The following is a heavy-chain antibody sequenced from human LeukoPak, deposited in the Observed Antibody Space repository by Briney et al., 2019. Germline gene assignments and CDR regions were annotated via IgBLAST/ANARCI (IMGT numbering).Heavy chain of an antibody. CDR1: GFTFSSYY. J-gene: IGHJ4*02. CDR2: ISSSSSYI. D-gene: IGHD3-16*01. V-gene: IGHV3-21*01. CDR3: ARSLGGFDY. Sequence: GGSLRLSCAASGFTFSSYYMNWVRQAPGKGLEWVSSISSSSSYIYYADSLKGRFTISRDNAKNSLYLQMNSLRAEDTAVYYCARSLGGFDYWGQGTLVTVSS.